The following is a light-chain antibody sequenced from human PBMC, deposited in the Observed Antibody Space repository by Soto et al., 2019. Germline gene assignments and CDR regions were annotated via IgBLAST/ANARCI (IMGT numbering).Light chain of an antibody. V-gene: IGKV1-39*01. J-gene: IGKJ1*01. CDR3: LQSYYNPT. Sequence: DIQMTQSPSSLSASVGDRVTITCRASQSVSNYLHWYQQKPGKAPNLLIYDASSLQSGVPSRFSGSGSGTDFTLTISSLQREDFATYYCLQSYYNPTFGQGTKVEIK. CDR1: QSVSNY. CDR2: DAS.